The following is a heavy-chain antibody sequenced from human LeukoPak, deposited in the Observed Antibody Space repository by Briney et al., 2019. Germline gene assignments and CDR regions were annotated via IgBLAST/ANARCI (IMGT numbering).Heavy chain of an antibody. CDR2: ISWDGGST. CDR3: IRGYSGYGGYPFDY. D-gene: IGHD5-12*01. J-gene: IGHJ4*02. CDR1: GFTLDDYA. V-gene: IGHV3-43D*03. Sequence: GGSLRLSCAASGFTLDDYATHWVRQAPGKGLEWVSLISWDGGSTYYADSVKGRFTISRDNSKNSLYLQMNSLRAEDTALYYCIRGYSGYGGYPFDYGGQGTLVTVSS.